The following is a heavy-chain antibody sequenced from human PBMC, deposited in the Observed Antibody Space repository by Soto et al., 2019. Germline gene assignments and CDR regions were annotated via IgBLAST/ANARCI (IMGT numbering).Heavy chain of an antibody. J-gene: IGHJ4*02. CDR2: ISPGGGRT. CDR3: ATRDPGHY. CDR1: GYTFTTYY. Sequence: ASVKVFCKASGYTFTTYYMHWVRQAPGQGLEWMGIISPGGGRTSYAQKFQGRVTMTRDTSTSTVYMELSSLRSEDTAVYYCATRDPGHYWGQGTLVTVSS. V-gene: IGHV1-46*01.